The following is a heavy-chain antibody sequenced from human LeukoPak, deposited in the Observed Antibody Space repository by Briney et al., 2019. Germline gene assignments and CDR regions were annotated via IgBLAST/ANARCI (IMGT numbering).Heavy chain of an antibody. D-gene: IGHD3-10*01. CDR1: GGSFSGYY. Sequence: SETLSLTCAVYGGSFSGYYWSWVRQPPGKGLEWIGEINHSGSTNYNPSLKSRVTISVDTSKNQFSLQLNSVTPEDTGVYYYARGGSGTPPGFHHWGQGTLVTVSS. V-gene: IGHV4-34*01. CDR2: INHSGST. CDR3: ARGGSGTPPGFHH. J-gene: IGHJ1*01.